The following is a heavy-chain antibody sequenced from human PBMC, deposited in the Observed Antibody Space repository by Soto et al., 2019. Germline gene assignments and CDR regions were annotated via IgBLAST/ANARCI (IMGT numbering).Heavy chain of an antibody. CDR1: GGSIGGVGYS. Sequence: SETLSLTCAVSGGSIGGVGYSWSLIRQPPGGGLEWIGYMYHSGTFLKSPSLKTRLTMSLDMSKNQFSLTLNSMTAADTAVYYCARAQFYSGSGNYNNLMFDAWGQGIQVTVYS. D-gene: IGHD3-10*01. CDR3: ARAQFYSGSGNYNNLMFDA. J-gene: IGHJ5*02. CDR2: MYHSGTF. V-gene: IGHV4-30-2*01.